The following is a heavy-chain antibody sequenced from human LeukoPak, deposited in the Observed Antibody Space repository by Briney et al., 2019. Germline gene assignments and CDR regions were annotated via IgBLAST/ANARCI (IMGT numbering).Heavy chain of an antibody. CDR1: GFTFSGFW. CDR2: INSDGSEG. D-gene: IGHD5-24*01. Sequence: GGSLRLSCAVSGFTFSGFWMSWSRQAPGKGLEWVASINSDGSEGYYADVVKGRFTISRDNAKNSLYLQINSLRAEDTAVYYCARDRREMATKLIDYWGQGTLVTVSS. J-gene: IGHJ4*02. V-gene: IGHV3-7*03. CDR3: ARDRREMATKLIDY.